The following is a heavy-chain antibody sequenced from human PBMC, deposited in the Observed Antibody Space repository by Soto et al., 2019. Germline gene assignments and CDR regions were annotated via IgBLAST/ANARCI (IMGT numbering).Heavy chain of an antibody. J-gene: IGHJ4*02. D-gene: IGHD2-15*01. Sequence: EVQLVESGGGLVKPGGSLRLSCAASGFTFSSYSMNWVRQAPGKGLEWVSSISSSSSYIYYADSVKGRFTISRDNAKNSLYLQMNSLRAEDTAVYYCASLESDSYYFDYWGQGTLVTGSS. CDR3: ASLESDSYYFDY. CDR2: ISSSSSYI. CDR1: GFTFSSYS. V-gene: IGHV3-21*01.